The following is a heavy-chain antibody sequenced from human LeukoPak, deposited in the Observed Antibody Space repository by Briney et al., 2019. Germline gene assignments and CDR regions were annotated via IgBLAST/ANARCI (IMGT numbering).Heavy chain of an antibody. V-gene: IGHV3-30*18. CDR3: AKDRLGYCSSTSCLNYCDY. D-gene: IGHD2-2*01. CDR2: ISCDGSTK. J-gene: IGHJ4*02. CDR1: GFTFSSYG. Sequence: GGSLRLSCAASGFTFSSYGMHWVRKAPGKGLEWVAVISCDGSTKYYADSVKRGFTISRDNSRNTLCLQMNSLRAEDTALYYCAKDRLGYCSSTSCLNYCDYWGQGTLVTVSS.